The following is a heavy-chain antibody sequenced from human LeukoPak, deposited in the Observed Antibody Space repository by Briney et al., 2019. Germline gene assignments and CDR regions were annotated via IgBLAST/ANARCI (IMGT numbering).Heavy chain of an antibody. CDR2: IYSGGST. Sequence: GGSLRLSCAASGFTVSTNYMSWVRQAPGKGLEWVSVIYSGGSTSYAASVKGRFTISRDSSKNTLYLQMNSLRAEDTAVYYCARGGHRQQQLDYWGQGTLVTVSS. CDR3: ARGGHRQQQLDY. CDR1: GFTVSTNY. D-gene: IGHD6-13*01. J-gene: IGHJ4*02. V-gene: IGHV3-53*01.